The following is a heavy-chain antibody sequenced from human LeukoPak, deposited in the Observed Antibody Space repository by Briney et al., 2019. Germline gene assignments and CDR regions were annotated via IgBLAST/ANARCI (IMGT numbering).Heavy chain of an antibody. Sequence: GSLELSCAASGLTFSVSAMQWVRQASGEGLEWVGRIRNRANSYATAYAASVKDRFTIARDDSKNTAYLQMNSLKTEDTAVYYCISRIGKPLLDYRGQGTLVTVSS. CDR2: IRNRANSYAT. CDR1: GLTFSVSA. D-gene: IGHD2-15*01. V-gene: IGHV3-73*01. CDR3: ISRIGKPLLDY. J-gene: IGHJ4*02.